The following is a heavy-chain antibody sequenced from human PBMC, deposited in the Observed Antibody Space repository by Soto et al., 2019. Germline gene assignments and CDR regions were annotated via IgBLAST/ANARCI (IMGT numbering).Heavy chain of an antibody. CDR1: GFTFDDYT. Sequence: GGSLRLSCAASGFTFDDYTMHWVRQAPGKGLEWVSLISWDGGSTYYADSVKGRFTISRDNSKNSLYLQMNSLRTEDTALYYCAKGGSSSSEGIDYWGQGTLVTVSS. CDR3: AKGGSSSSEGIDY. V-gene: IGHV3-43*01. J-gene: IGHJ4*02. D-gene: IGHD6-6*01. CDR2: ISWDGGST.